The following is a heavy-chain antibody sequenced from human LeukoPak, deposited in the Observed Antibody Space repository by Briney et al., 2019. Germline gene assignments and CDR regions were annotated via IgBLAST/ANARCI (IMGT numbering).Heavy chain of an antibody. J-gene: IGHJ4*02. D-gene: IGHD5-24*01. CDR1: GFTFSSYA. V-gene: IGHV3-23*01. CDR2: VGGSGATT. CDR3: AKEWMATVFDY. Sequence: GGSLRLSCAASGFTFSSYAMSWVRQAPGKGLEWVSAVGGSGATTYYADSVKGRFTIYRDNSKNTLYLQMNSLRAEDTAVYYCAKEWMATVFDYWGLGTLVTASS.